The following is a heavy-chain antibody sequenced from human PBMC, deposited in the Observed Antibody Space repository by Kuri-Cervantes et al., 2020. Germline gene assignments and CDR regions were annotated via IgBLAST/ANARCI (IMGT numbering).Heavy chain of an antibody. CDR2: IIPIFGSA. V-gene: IGHV1-69*05. Sequence: SVKVSCKASGGTFSSYAISWVRQAPGQGLEWMGGIIPIFGSASYAQKFQGRVTITTDESTSTAYMELNSLRSDDTAVYYCAREGDDSSGYYSTYFDYWGLGTLVTVSS. D-gene: IGHD3-22*01. J-gene: IGHJ4*02. CDR1: GGTFSSYA. CDR3: AREGDDSSGYYSTYFDY.